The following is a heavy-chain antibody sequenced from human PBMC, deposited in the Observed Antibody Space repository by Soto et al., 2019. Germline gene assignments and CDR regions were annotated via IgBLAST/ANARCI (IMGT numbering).Heavy chain of an antibody. CDR3: AREGVGATTSGTDAFDI. V-gene: IGHV3-66*01. Sequence: EVQLVESGGGLVQPGGSLRLSCAASGFTVSSNYMSWVRQAPGKGLAWVSVIYSGGSTYYADSVKGRFTISRDNSKNTLYLQMNSLRAEDTAVYYCAREGVGATTSGTDAFDIWGQGTMVTVSS. D-gene: IGHD1-26*01. CDR2: IYSGGST. J-gene: IGHJ3*02. CDR1: GFTVSSNY.